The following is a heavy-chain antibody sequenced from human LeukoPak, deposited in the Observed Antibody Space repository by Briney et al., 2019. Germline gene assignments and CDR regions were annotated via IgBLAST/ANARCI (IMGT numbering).Heavy chain of an antibody. D-gene: IGHD1-26*01. Sequence: SQTLSLTCTVSGGSISSGSYYWSWIRQPAGKGLERIGRIYTSGSTNYNPSLKSRVTISVDTSKNQFSLKPSSVTAADTAVYYCASFLVGASYFDYWGQGTLVTVSS. CDR2: IYTSGST. CDR1: GGSISSGSYY. CDR3: ASFLVGASYFDY. J-gene: IGHJ4*02. V-gene: IGHV4-61*02.